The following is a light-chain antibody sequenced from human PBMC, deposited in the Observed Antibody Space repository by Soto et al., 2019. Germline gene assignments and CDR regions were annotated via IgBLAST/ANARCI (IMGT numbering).Light chain of an antibody. CDR2: GVS. J-gene: IGLJ1*01. CDR3: CSYAGGPEV. Sequence: VLTXPRSVSGSPGQSVTISCTGTSSDVGGYKYVSWHQQKPGKAPKLIIYGVSRWPSGVPNRFSGSKSGNRASLTISGLQAEDEGDYYCCSYAGGPEVFGTGTKVTVL. CDR1: SSDVGGYKY. V-gene: IGLV2-11*01.